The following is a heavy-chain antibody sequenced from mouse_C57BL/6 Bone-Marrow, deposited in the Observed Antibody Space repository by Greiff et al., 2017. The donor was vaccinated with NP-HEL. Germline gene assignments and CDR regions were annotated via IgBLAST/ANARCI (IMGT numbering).Heavy chain of an antibody. CDR2: IYPGGGYT. CDR1: GYTFTNYW. CDR3: ARSDYERLWYFDV. V-gene: IGHV1-63*01. J-gene: IGHJ1*03. D-gene: IGHD2-4*01. Sequence: VQLQQSGAELVRPGTSVKMSCKASGYTFTNYWIGWAKQRPGHGLEWIGDIYPGGGYTNYNEKFKGKATLTADKSSSTAYMQFSSLTSEDSAIYYCARSDYERLWYFDVWGTGTTVTVSS.